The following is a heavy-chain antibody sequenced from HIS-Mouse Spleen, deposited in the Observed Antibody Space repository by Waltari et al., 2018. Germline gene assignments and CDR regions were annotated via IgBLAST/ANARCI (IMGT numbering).Heavy chain of an antibody. J-gene: IGHJ3*02. CDR1: VFYISSYA. Sequence: QVQLVEFGGGMVQPWRSLCRSSAACVFYISSYASHWVRQAPGKGLEWVAVISYDGSNKYYADSVKGRFTISRDNSKNTLYLQMNSLRAEDTAVYYCARGGWNYDAFDIWGQGTMVTVSS. CDR3: ARGGWNYDAFDI. CDR2: ISYDGSNK. V-gene: IGHV3-30-3*01. D-gene: IGHD1-7*01.